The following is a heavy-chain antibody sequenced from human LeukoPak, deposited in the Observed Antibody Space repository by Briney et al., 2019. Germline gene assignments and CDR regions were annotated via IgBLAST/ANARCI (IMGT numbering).Heavy chain of an antibody. CDR2: MNPNSGNT. V-gene: IGHV1-8*03. CDR1: GYTFTSYD. Sequence: ASVKVSCKASGYTFTSYDINWVRQATGQGLGWMGWMNPNSGNTGYAQKFQGRVTITRNTSISTAYMELSSLRSEDTAVYYCARSYSSSWYLGLYYFDYWGQGTLVTVSS. CDR3: ARSYSSSWYLGLYYFDY. D-gene: IGHD6-13*01. J-gene: IGHJ4*02.